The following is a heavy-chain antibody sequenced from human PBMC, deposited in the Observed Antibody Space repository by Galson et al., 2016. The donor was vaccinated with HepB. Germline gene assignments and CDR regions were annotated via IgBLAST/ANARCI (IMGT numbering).Heavy chain of an antibody. V-gene: IGHV2-5*04. D-gene: IGHD1-1*01. J-gene: IGHJ2*01. CDR2: IYWDDDK. CDR1: GFTISTRGVG. CDR3: VRKRQWNDGRYYAV. Sequence: PALVNPTQTLTLTCTLSGFTISTRGVGVAWIRQPPGKALDWLALIYWDDDKWHSPSLQSRLSVTTDTSTSQVFLKITNVDPVDTGQYYFVRKRQWNDGRYYAVWGPGTHVTVSS.